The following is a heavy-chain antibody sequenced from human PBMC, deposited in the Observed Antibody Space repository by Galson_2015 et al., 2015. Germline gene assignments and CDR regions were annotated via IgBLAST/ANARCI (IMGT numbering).Heavy chain of an antibody. Sequence: SLRLSCAASGFTFSNAWMSWVRQAPGKGLEWVAVISYDGSNKYYADSVKGRFTISRVNSKNTLYLQMNSLRAEDTAVYYCAKDRWGLGAFDIWGQGTMVTVSS. CDR3: AKDRWGLGAFDI. D-gene: IGHD7-27*01. CDR1: GFTFSNAW. J-gene: IGHJ3*02. V-gene: IGHV3-30*18. CDR2: ISYDGSNK.